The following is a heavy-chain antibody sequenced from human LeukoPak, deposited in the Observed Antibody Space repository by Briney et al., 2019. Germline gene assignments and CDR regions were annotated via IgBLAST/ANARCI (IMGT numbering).Heavy chain of an antibody. CDR3: ARVIGIAVAGTGVFDY. J-gene: IGHJ4*02. D-gene: IGHD6-13*01. CDR2: IWYDGSNK. Sequence: PGRSLRLSCAASGFTFSSYGMHWVRQAPGKGLEWVAVIWYDGSNKYYADSVKGRFTISRDNSKNTLYLQMNSLRAEDTAVYYCARVIGIAVAGTGVFDYWGQGTLVTVSS. V-gene: IGHV3-33*01. CDR1: GFTFSSYG.